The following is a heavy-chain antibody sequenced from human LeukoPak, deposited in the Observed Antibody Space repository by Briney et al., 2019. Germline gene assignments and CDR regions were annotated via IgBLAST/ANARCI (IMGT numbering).Heavy chain of an antibody. Sequence: SETLSLTCTVSGGSISSYYWSWIRQPPGKGLEWIGYIYYSGSTNYNPSLKSRVTISVDTSKNQFSLKLSSVTAADTAVYYCASVVNSSGWADAFDIWGQGTMVTVSS. CDR1: GGSISSYY. V-gene: IGHV4-59*01. J-gene: IGHJ3*02. CDR2: IYYSGST. D-gene: IGHD6-19*01. CDR3: ASVVNSSGWADAFDI.